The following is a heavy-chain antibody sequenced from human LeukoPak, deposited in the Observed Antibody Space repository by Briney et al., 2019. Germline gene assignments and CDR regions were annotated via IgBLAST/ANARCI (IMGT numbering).Heavy chain of an antibody. J-gene: IGHJ5*02. D-gene: IGHD1-14*01. Sequence: GASVKVSCKASGYTFTSYGISWVRQAPGQGLEWMGWISAYNGNTNYAQKLQGRVTVTTDTSTSTAYMELRSLRSDDTAVYYCARRMRGWNHEGDWFDPWGQGTLVTVSS. CDR3: ARRMRGWNHEGDWFDP. CDR1: GYTFTSYG. CDR2: ISAYNGNT. V-gene: IGHV1-18*01.